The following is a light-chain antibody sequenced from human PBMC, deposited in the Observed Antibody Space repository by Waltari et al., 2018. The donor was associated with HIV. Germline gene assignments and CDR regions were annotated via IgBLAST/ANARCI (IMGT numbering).Light chain of an antibody. Sequence: DIRMPHSPSSVPASVGARVTINCRANLGVSPWLAWYQQKPGQVPRLLVHTASTLQSGVPSRFSGSGSGTDFTLTINGLQPEDYATYYCQQTRFSPFTFGPGTTVETK. CDR3: QQTRFSPFT. CDR2: TAS. CDR1: LGVSPW. J-gene: IGKJ3*01. V-gene: IGKV1-12*02.